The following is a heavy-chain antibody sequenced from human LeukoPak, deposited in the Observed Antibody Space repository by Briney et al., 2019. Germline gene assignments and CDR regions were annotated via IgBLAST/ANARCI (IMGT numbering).Heavy chain of an antibody. J-gene: IGHJ2*01. CDR1: GFTVSTNY. CDR3: VKEVSTVVPSSYYYYVL. Sequence: GGSLRLSCAASGFTVSTNYMSWVRQAPGEGLEWVSLIYSDGSTYYADSVTGRLNISTDNSKNTLHHQMISLRVEETAVYYCVKEVSTVVPSSYYYYVLWGRGALVTVSS. CDR2: IYSDGST. V-gene: IGHV3-66*01. D-gene: IGHD4-23*01.